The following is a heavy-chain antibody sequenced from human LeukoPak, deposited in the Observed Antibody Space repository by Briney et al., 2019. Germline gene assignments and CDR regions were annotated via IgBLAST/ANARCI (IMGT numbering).Heavy chain of an antibody. J-gene: IGHJ3*02. D-gene: IGHD1-26*01. Sequence: TGGSLRLSCVTSGFTFSNHAMHWVRQAPGKGLEWVAVISYDGSNKYYADSVKGRFTISRDNSKNTLYLQMNSLRAEDTAVYYCARGSPAPDAFDIWGQGTMVTVSS. CDR3: ARGSPAPDAFDI. CDR1: GFTFSNHA. V-gene: IGHV3-30*04. CDR2: ISYDGSNK.